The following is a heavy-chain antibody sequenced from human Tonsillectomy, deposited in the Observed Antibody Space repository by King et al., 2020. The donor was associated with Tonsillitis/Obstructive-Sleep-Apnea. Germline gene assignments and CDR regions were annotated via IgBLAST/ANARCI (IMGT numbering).Heavy chain of an antibody. J-gene: IGHJ5*02. CDR1: GFTLRDYE. CDR3: SRGIGYCSSLTCLPPFDP. V-gene: IGHV3-49*03. D-gene: IGHD6-13*01. CDR2: IRSKAYGGTT. Sequence: VQLVESGGGLVQPGRSLRLSCIGSGFTLRDYEMGWFRQAPGKGLEWVGFIRSKAYGGTTEYAASVKGRFTVSRDDSRSIAYLQMNDLRTEDTAVDFCSRGIGYCSSLTCLPPFDPWGQGTLVTVSS.